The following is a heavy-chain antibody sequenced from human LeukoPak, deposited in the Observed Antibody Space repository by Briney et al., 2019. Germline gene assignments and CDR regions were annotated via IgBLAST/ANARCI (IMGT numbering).Heavy chain of an antibody. CDR2: ISGSGGST. CDR1: GFTFISYA. J-gene: IGHJ4*02. Sequence: GGSLRLSCAASGFTFISYAMSWVRQAPGKWLECVSAISGSGGSTYYADSVKGRFTISRDNSKNTLYLQMNSLRAEDTAVYYCAKVRYCSSTSCFAPGDYWGQGTLVTVSS. V-gene: IGHV3-23*01. D-gene: IGHD2-2*01. CDR3: AKVRYCSSTSCFAPGDY.